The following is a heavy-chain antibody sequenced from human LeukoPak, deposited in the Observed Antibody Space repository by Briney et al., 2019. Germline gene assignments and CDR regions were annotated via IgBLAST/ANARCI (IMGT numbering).Heavy chain of an antibody. V-gene: IGHV3-23*01. CDR1: GFTFSSYA. CDR3: ASSEVDGYSSGWFDY. Sequence: PGGSLRLSCAASGFTFSSYAMSWVRQAPGKGLEWVSAISGSGGSTYYADSVKGRFTISRDNAKNTLYLQMNSLRAEDTAVYYCASSEVDGYSSGWFDYWGQGTLVTVSS. D-gene: IGHD6-19*01. CDR2: ISGSGGST. J-gene: IGHJ4*02.